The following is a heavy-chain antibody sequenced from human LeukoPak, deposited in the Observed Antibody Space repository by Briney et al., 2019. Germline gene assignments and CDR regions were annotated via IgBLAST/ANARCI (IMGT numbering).Heavy chain of an antibody. V-gene: IGHV3-20*04. J-gene: IGHJ4*02. Sequence: PGGSLRLSCAASGFTFDDYGMSWVRQAPGKGLEWVSGINWNGGSTGYADSVKGRFTISRDNAKNSLYLQMNSLRAEDTAVYYCARGGIPHYSDNTGYFFGQFWGQGTRVTVSS. CDR3: ARGGIPHYSDNTGYFFGQF. CDR2: INWNGGST. D-gene: IGHD3-22*01. CDR1: GFTFDDYG.